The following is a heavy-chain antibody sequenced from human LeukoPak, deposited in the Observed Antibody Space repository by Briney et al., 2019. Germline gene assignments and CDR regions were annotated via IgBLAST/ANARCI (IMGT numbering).Heavy chain of an antibody. CDR3: ARDIQLGY. CDR1: GFILNDYG. CDR2: ISYDGSNK. J-gene: IGHJ4*02. Sequence: GGSLRLSCAASGFILNDYGMHWVRQAPGKGLEWVAVISYDGSNKYYADSVKGRFTISRDNSKNTLYLQMNSLRAEDTAVYYCARDIQLGYWGQGTLVTVSS. V-gene: IGHV3-30*19. D-gene: IGHD5-18*01.